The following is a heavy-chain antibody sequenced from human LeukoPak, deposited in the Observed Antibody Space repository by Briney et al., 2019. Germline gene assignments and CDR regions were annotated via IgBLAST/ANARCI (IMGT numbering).Heavy chain of an antibody. V-gene: IGHV3-23*01. CDR1: GFIFSSYG. CDR2: ISGSGDST. Sequence: GGSLRLSCVASGFIFSSYGMSWVRQAPGKGLEWVSAISGSGDSTFYADSVKGRFTISRDNSKNTLYLQMNSLRGEDTAVYYCAKDRSHCSGGSCYWGHLDYWGQGTLVTVSS. J-gene: IGHJ4*02. CDR3: AKDRSHCSGGSCYWGHLDY. D-gene: IGHD2-15*01.